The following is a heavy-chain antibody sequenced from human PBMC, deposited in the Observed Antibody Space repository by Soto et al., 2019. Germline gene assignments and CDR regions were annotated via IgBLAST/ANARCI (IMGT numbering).Heavy chain of an antibody. CDR2: IYHSGTT. V-gene: IGHV4-4*02. CDR3: AFPATADFDY. Sequence: SETLSLTGAVSGGSISSTNWGTWVRQSPGRGLEWIGEIYHSGTTNYSPSLKSRVNIAVDMSTNHLSLTLISVTAADTAVYYCAFPATADFDYWGKGILVTVS. J-gene: IGHJ4*02. D-gene: IGHD6-13*01. CDR1: GGSISSTNW.